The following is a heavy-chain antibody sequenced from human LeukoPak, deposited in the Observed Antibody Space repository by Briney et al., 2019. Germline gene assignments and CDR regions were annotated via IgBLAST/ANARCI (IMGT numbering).Heavy chain of an antibody. CDR3: ARESSGWGGVDY. CDR2: ISSNGGST. Sequence: GSLRLSCAASGITFSSYAMHWVRQAPGKGLEYVSAISSNGGSTYYANSVKGRFTISGDNSKNTLYLQMDSLRAEDMAVYYCARESSGWGGVDYWGQGTLVTVSS. J-gene: IGHJ4*02. CDR1: GITFSSYA. V-gene: IGHV3-64*01. D-gene: IGHD6-19*01.